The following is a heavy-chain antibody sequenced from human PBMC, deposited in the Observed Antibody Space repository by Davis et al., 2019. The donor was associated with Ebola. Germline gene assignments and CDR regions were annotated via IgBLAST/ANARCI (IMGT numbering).Heavy chain of an antibody. J-gene: IGHJ3*02. V-gene: IGHV4-59*01. D-gene: IGHD6-19*01. CDR3: AREAVAGVGAFDI. Sequence: PSETLSLTCTVSGGSISSYYWSWIRQPPGKGLEWIGNIYYSGSTNYNPSLKSRVTISVDTSKNQFSLKLSSVTAADTAVYYCAREAVAGVGAFDIWGQGTMVTVSS. CDR2: IYYSGST. CDR1: GGSISSYY.